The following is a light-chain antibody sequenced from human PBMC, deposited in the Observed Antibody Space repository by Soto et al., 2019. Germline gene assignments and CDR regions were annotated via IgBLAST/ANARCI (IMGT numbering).Light chain of an antibody. V-gene: IGKV1-39*01. CDR3: QQSYSTPPWT. CDR1: QSISSY. Sequence: DIQMTQSPSSLSASVGDRVTITCRASQSISSYLNWYQQKPGKDPKLLIYAASSLQSGVPSRLSGSGSGTDFTLTISSLQPEDFAAYYFQQSYSTPPWTFGQGTKVEIK. J-gene: IGKJ1*01. CDR2: AAS.